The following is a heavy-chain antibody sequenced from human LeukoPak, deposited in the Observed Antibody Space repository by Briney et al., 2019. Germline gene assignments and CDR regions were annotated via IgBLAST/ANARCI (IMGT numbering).Heavy chain of an antibody. D-gene: IGHD6-25*01. V-gene: IGHV1-2*02. CDR3: ARAPGTPAANDY. J-gene: IGHJ4*02. Sequence: GGSLRLSCAASGFTFSSYAMHWVRQAPGQGLEWMGWINPNSGGTNYAQKFQGRVTMTRDTSISTAYMELSRLRSDDTAVYYCARAPGTPAANDYWGQGTLVTVSS. CDR1: GFTFSSYA. CDR2: INPNSGGT.